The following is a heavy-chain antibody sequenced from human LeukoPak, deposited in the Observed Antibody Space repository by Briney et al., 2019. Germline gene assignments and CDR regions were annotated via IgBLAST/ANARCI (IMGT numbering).Heavy chain of an antibody. CDR1: DFIVSDSH. Sequence: PGGSLRLSCAATDFIVSDSHMSWVRQAPGRGLEWVSVIFGADTTFYADSVKGRFTISRDNLQNTVNLQMNSQRDDDTAVYYCARGGEILDYWGQGTQVTVSS. J-gene: IGHJ4*02. CDR3: ARGGEILDY. V-gene: IGHV3-53*01. D-gene: IGHD3-16*01. CDR2: IFGADTT.